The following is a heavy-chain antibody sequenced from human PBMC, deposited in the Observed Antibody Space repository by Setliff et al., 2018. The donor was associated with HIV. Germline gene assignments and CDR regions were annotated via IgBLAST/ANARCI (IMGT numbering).Heavy chain of an antibody. V-gene: IGHV1-8*02. J-gene: IGHJ5*02. CDR1: GYTFTSFD. CDR2: MSLNSGYT. CDR3: ARSLPYDSIPLDP. D-gene: IGHD3-22*01. Sequence: ASVKVSCKASGYTFTSFDINWVRQATGQGLEWMGWMSLNSGYTVYAQKFQGRVTMTSSTSISTAYMELSRLRSEDTAVYYCARSLPYDSIPLDPWGQGTLVTVSS.